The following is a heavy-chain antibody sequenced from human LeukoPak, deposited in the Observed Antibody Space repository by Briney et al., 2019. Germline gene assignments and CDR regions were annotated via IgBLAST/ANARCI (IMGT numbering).Heavy chain of an antibody. D-gene: IGHD3-10*01. Sequence: PSETLSLTCTVSGGSISSYYWNWIRQPAGKGLEWIGRIYTNGNTNYNPSLKSRVTMSVDTSNNQFSLQLRSVTAADTAVYYCARTTTSRIRGAIIDSWGQGTLVTVSS. V-gene: IGHV4-4*07. CDR2: IYTNGNT. CDR1: GGSISSYY. CDR3: ARTTTSRIRGAIIDS. J-gene: IGHJ4*02.